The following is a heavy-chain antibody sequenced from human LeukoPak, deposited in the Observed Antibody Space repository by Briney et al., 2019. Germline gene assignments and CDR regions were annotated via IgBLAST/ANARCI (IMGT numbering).Heavy chain of an antibody. CDR2: ISSSGSTI. Sequence: GGSLRLSCAASGFTFSDYYMSWIRQAPGKGLEWVSYISSSGSTIYYADSVKGRFTISRDNAKNSLYLQMNSLRAEDTAVYYCARGWSPGYYYYYMDVWGKGTTVTVSS. CDR3: ARGWSPGYYYYYMDV. V-gene: IGHV3-11*04. CDR1: GFTFSDYY. D-gene: IGHD6-19*01. J-gene: IGHJ6*03.